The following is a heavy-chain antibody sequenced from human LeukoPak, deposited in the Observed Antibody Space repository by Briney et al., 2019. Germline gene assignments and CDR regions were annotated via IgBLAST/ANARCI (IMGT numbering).Heavy chain of an antibody. D-gene: IGHD3-22*01. V-gene: IGHV3-74*01. CDR3: ARENGKSSGYYDY. Sequence: GGSLRLSCAASGFTFSSYWMHWVRQAPGKGLVWVSRINSDGSSTSYADSVKGRFTISRDNAKNTLYLQMNSLRAEDTAVYYCARENGKSSGYYDYWGQGTLVTVSS. CDR2: INSDGSST. CDR1: GFTFSSYW. J-gene: IGHJ4*02.